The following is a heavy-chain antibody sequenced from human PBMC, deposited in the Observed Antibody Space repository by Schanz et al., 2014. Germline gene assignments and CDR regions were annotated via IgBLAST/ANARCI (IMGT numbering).Heavy chain of an antibody. CDR3: AREQIMAAAGLVDY. CDR1: GFDFNSYS. D-gene: IGHD6-13*01. J-gene: IGHJ4*01. CDR2: ISASGGST. V-gene: IGHV3-23*01. Sequence: EGQLLESGGGLIQPGGSLRLSCEASGFDFNSYSMNWVRQAPGKGLEWVSTISASGGSTYYADSVKGRFTISRDNSKNILYLQMNSLRAEDTAVYYCAREQIMAAAGLVDYWGHGTLVTVSS.